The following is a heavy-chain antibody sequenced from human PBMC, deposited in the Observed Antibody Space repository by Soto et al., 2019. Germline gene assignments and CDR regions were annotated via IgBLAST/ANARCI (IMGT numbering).Heavy chain of an antibody. CDR2: ISIGSSYM. J-gene: IGHJ4*02. D-gene: IGHD5-12*01. CDR1: GFTFSSYT. V-gene: IGHV3-21*01. Sequence: EVQLVVSGGGLVKPGGSLRLSCAASGFTFSSYTMNWVRQAPGKGLEWVSSISIGSSYMFYAYSMKDRFTISRDNANNFLYLQMNSLRAEDTALYYCARSTYEFDYWGQGVLVTVSS. CDR3: ARSTYEFDY.